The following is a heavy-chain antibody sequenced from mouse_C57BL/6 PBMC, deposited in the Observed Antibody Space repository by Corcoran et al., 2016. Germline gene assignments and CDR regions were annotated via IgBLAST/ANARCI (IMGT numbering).Heavy chain of an antibody. CDR2: INPNNGGT. CDR3: ARLGWLLPYFDY. Sequence: EVQLQQSGHELVKPGASVKIPCKASGYTFTDYNMDGVKQSHGKSLEWIGDINPNNGGTIYNQKFKGKATLTADKSSSTAYMELRSLTSEDTAVYYCARLGWLLPYFDYWGQGTTLTVSS. V-gene: IGHV1-18*01. CDR1: GYTFTDYN. J-gene: IGHJ2*01. D-gene: IGHD2-3*01.